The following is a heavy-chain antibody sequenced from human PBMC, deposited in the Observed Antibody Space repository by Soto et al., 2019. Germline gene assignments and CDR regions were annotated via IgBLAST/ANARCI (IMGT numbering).Heavy chain of an antibody. CDR3: ARDHGGYAFDY. V-gene: IGHV4-59*01. J-gene: IGHJ4*02. D-gene: IGHD5-12*01. CDR2: IYYSGST. Sequence: SETLSLTCTVSGGSISSYYWSWIRQPPGKGLEWIGYIYYSGSTNYNPSLKSRVTISVDTSKNQSSLKLSSVTAADTAVYYCARDHGGYAFDYWGQGTLVTVSS. CDR1: GGSISSYY.